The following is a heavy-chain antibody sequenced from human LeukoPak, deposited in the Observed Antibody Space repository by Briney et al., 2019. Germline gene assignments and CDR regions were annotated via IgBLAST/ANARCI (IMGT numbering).Heavy chain of an antibody. CDR1: GFTFSSYA. CDR3: ARDQTLLYYYYYGMDV. CDR2: ISYDGSNK. J-gene: IGHJ6*02. D-gene: IGHD2-15*01. Sequence: GRSLRLSCAASGFTFSSYAMHWVRQAPGKGLEWVAVISYDGSNKYYADSVKGRFAISRDNSKNTLFLQMNSLRAEDTAVYYCARDQTLLYYYYYGMDVWGQGTTVTVSS. V-gene: IGHV3-30*09.